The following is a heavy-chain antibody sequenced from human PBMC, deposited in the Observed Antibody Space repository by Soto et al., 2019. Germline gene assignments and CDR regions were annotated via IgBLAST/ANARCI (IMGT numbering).Heavy chain of an antibody. Sequence: GGSLRLSCAASGFTFSSYGMSWVRQAPRKGLEWVSTIRGSADSANYADSVKGRFTISRDNSKNMLYLQMNSLRADDTAVYYCAKHLWFGESVFDPWGQGTLVTVSS. CDR3: AKHLWFGESVFDP. D-gene: IGHD3-10*01. CDR2: IRGSADSA. V-gene: IGHV3-23*01. J-gene: IGHJ5*02. CDR1: GFTFSSYG.